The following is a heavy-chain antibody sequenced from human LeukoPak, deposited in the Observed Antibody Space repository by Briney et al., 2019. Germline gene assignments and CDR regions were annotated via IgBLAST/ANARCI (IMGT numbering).Heavy chain of an antibody. Sequence: SESLSLTCTVSGGSISSSSYYWGWIRQPPGKGLEWIGSIYYSGSTYYNPSLKSRVTISVDTSKNQFSLKLSSVTAADTAVYYCAYSSSWSDFDYWGQGTLVTVSS. V-gene: IGHV4-39*07. J-gene: IGHJ4*02. D-gene: IGHD6-13*01. CDR3: AYSSSWSDFDY. CDR1: GGSISSSSYY. CDR2: IYYSGST.